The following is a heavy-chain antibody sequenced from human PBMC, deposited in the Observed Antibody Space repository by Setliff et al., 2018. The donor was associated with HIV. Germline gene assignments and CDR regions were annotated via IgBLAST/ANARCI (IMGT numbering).Heavy chain of an antibody. D-gene: IGHD3-10*01. CDR1: GGSISISD. Sequence: SETLSLTCTVSGGSISISDWSWIRQPPGKGLEWIGRFDSTGGTDYNPSLKSQVTISLDTSKNQFSLRLTSVTAADTAVYYCARRIDDSGSFPDKNWFDTWGQGSLVTVSS. CDR3: ARRIDDSGSFPDKNWFDT. J-gene: IGHJ5*02. CDR2: FDSTGGT. V-gene: IGHV4-59*08.